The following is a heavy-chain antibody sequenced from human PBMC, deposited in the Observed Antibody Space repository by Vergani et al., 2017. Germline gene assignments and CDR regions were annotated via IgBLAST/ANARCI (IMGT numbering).Heavy chain of an antibody. V-gene: IGHV4-4*09. J-gene: IGHJ4*02. CDR1: GGSISSYY. Sequence: QVQLQESGPGLVKPSETLSLTCTVSGGSISSYYWSWNRQPPGKGLEWIGYIYTSGSTNYNPSLKSRVPISVDTSKNQFSLKLSSVTAADTAVYYCARSTSGWYAPLDYWGQGTLVTVSS. D-gene: IGHD6-19*01. CDR3: ARSTSGWYAPLDY. CDR2: IYTSGST.